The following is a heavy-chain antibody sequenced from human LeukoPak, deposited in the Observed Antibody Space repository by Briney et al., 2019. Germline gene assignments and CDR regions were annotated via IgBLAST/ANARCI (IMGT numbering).Heavy chain of an antibody. CDR3: AKCTLPAARYYFDY. CDR2: ISASGSNT. CDR1: GFTFNNYA. J-gene: IGHJ4*02. Sequence: GGSLRLSCAASGFTFNNYAMTWVRQAPGKGLEWVSVISASGSNTYYADSVKGRFTISRDNSDNTLHLQMNSLRVDDTAVYFCAKCTLPAARYYFDYWGQGTLVTVSS. D-gene: IGHD2-2*01. V-gene: IGHV3-23*01.